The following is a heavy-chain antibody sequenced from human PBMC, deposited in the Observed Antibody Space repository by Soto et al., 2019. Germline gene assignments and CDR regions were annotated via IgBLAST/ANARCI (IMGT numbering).Heavy chain of an antibody. CDR1: GFTFSSYG. J-gene: IGHJ6*02. CDR2: IWYDGSNK. D-gene: IGHD3-9*01. Sequence: PGGSLRLSCAAAGFTFSSYGMHWVRQAPGKGLEWVAVIWYDGSNKYYADSVKGRFTISRDNSKNTLYLQMNSLRAEDTAVYYCARDFLPYDILPLPGYYYGMDVWGQGTTVTVSS. CDR3: ARDFLPYDILPLPGYYYGMDV. V-gene: IGHV3-33*01.